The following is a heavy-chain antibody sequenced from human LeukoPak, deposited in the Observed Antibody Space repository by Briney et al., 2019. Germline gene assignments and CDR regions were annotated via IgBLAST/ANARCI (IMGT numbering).Heavy chain of an antibody. J-gene: IGHJ3*02. CDR1: GESFTDYY. Sequence: PSETLSLTCTVSGESFTDYYWIWIRHFPGKGLEWIGRIYTSGSTNYNPSLKSRVPMSVDTSKNQFSLKLSSVTAADTAVYYCARGVGVWGSSGAFDIWGQGTMVTVSS. CDR3: ARGVGVWGSSGAFDI. V-gene: IGHV4-4*07. D-gene: IGHD3-16*01. CDR2: IYTSGST.